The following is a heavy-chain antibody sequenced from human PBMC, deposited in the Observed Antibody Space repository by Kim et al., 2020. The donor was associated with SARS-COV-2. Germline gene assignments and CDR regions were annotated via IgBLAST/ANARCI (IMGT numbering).Heavy chain of an antibody. V-gene: IGHV3-33*01. D-gene: IGHD6-6*01. J-gene: IGHJ4*02. CDR1: GFTFSSYG. CDR2: IWYDGSNK. Sequence: GGSLRLSCAASGFTFSSYGMHWVRQAPGKGLEWVAVIWYDGSNKYYADSVKGRFTISRDNSKNTLYLQMNSLRAEDTAVYYCARDSGVWYSSSVPFDYWGQGTLVTVSS. CDR3: ARDSGVWYSSSVPFDY.